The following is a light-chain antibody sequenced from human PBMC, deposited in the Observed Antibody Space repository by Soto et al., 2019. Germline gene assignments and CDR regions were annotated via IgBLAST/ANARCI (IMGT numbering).Light chain of an antibody. CDR2: AVT. CDR3: SSHASNNHYV. V-gene: IGLV2-8*01. Sequence: QSALTQPPSAPGSPGQSATISCTGTSIDVGGQNYVSWNQQHPGKAPKLIIYAVTERPSGVPARFSCAKSANPASLTVSGLQTEDEADYYCSSHASNNHYVFGSGTKVTVL. CDR1: SIDVGGQNY. J-gene: IGLJ1*01.